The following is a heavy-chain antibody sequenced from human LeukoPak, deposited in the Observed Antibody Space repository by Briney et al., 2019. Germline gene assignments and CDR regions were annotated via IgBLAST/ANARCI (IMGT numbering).Heavy chain of an antibody. J-gene: IGHJ4*02. D-gene: IGHD1-14*01. CDR1: GFAFNKYG. CDR2: ISAYDGRT. CDR3: ARDPSNTVGRNIYFDY. V-gene: IGHV1-18*01. Sequence: ASVKVSCKASGFAFNKYGFSWVRQAPGHGPEWLGWISAYDGRTNYAQNLQGRLTLTTDTSTTTAYMELRSLTSDDTAVYYCARDPSNTVGRNIYFDYWGQGTLVTVSS.